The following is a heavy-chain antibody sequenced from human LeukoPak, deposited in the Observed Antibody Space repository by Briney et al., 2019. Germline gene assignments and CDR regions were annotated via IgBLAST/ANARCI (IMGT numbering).Heavy chain of an antibody. J-gene: IGHJ5*02. D-gene: IGHD1-26*01. CDR2: INTNTGKP. CDR3: TSVIVGATAPWFDP. Sequence: ASVKVSCKASGNILTRYTINWVRQAPGQGLEWMGWINTNTGKPVYAQGLTGRFVFSWDTSVSTAYLQISSLKTEDTGIYFCTSVIVGATAPWFDPWGQGTPVTVSS. V-gene: IGHV7-4-1*02. CDR1: GNILTRYT.